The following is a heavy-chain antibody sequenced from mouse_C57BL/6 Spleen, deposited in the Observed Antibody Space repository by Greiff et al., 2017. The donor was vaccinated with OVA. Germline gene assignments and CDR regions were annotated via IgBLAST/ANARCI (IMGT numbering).Heavy chain of an antibody. CDR1: GFSLSTSGMG. D-gene: IGHD1-1*01. J-gene: IGHJ4*01. CDR3: ARGGGGTVEDAMDY. Sequence: QVTLKESGPGILQSSQTLSLTCSFSGFSLSTSGMGVSWIRQPSGKGLEWLAHIYWDDDKRYNPSLKSRLTISKDTSRNQVFLKITSVDTADTATYYGARGGGGTVEDAMDYWGQGTSVTVSS. CDR2: IYWDDDK. V-gene: IGHV8-12*01.